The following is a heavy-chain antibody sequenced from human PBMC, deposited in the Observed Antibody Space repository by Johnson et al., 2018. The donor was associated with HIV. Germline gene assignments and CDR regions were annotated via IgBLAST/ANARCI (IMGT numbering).Heavy chain of an antibody. CDR1: GFTFSNYA. V-gene: IGHV3-30-3*01. J-gene: IGHJ3*02. Sequence: QVQLVESGGGVVHPGRSLRLSCAASGFTFSNYAMHWVRQAPGKGLEWVALISYDGNNKYYADSVKGRFTISRDNSTNTLYLQMNSLRAVDTAVYYCARPMGAVDECDAFDIWGQGTMVTVSS. D-gene: IGHD1-26*01. CDR2: ISYDGNNK. CDR3: ARPMGAVDECDAFDI.